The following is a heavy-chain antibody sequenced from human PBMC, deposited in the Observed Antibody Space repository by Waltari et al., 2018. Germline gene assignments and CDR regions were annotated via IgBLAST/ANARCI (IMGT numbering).Heavy chain of an antibody. D-gene: IGHD6-19*01. CDR3: ARERRGQSGWYYFDF. Sequence: EVQLVESGGGLVQPGGSLRPSFPASGLSFSCFWIAWVRQAPGKGREWVANRKQDGSEEYYVDSVKGRFTISKDNAKNSLYLQMNSLRAEDTAVYFCARERRGQSGWYYFDFWGQGSLVTVSS. CDR1: GLSFSCFW. J-gene: IGHJ4*02. V-gene: IGHV3-7*01. CDR2: RKQDGSEE.